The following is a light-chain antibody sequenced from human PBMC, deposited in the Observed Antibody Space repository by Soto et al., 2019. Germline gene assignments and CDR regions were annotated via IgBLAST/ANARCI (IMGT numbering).Light chain of an antibody. Sequence: QSVLTQPPSASETPGQRVTISCSGRSSNIGSNTVSWYQQLPGTAPKLFIYSNNQRPSGVPDRFSGSKSGTSASLAISGLQSEDEADYYCAAWDDSLHGWVFGGGTKLTVL. CDR2: SNN. CDR1: SSNIGSNT. J-gene: IGLJ3*02. V-gene: IGLV1-44*01. CDR3: AAWDDSLHGWV.